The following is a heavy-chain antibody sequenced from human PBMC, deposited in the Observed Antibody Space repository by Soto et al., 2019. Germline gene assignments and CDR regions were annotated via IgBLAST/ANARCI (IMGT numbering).Heavy chain of an antibody. V-gene: IGHV1-69*02. CDR2: IIPILGIA. D-gene: IGHD3-3*01. J-gene: IGHJ4*02. CDR1: GGTFSSYT. Sequence: SVKVSCKASGGTFSSYTISWVRQAPGQGLEWMGRIIPILGIANYAQKFQGRVTITADKSTSTAYMELSSLRSEDTAVYYCARTLRFLEWLPANLDYWGQGTLVTVSS. CDR3: ARTLRFLEWLPANLDY.